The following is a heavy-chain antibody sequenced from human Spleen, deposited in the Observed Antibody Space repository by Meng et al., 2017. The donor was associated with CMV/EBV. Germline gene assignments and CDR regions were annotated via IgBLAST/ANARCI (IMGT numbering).Heavy chain of an antibody. CDR2: IIPILDMT. Sequence: SVKVFCKASGGTFSNNAINWVRQAPGQGLEWMGGIIPILDMTYYAQKFQGRVTITADKSTSTVYMELSSLRSEDTAVFYCARLSGYGPFSTLSYYYFIMDVWGQGTTVTVSS. V-gene: IGHV1-69*10. CDR3: ARLSGYGPFSTLSYYYFIMDV. D-gene: IGHD5-18*01. CDR1: GGTFSNNA. J-gene: IGHJ6*02.